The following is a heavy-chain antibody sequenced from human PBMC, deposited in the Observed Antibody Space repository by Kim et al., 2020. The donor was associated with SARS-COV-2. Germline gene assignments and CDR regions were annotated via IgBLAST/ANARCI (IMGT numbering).Heavy chain of an antibody. J-gene: IGHJ4*02. D-gene: IGHD5-12*01. V-gene: IGHV1-18*01. CDR2: ISAYNGNT. CDR1: GYTFTSYG. Sequence: ASVKVSCKASGYTFTSYGISWVRQAPGQGLEWMGWISAYNGNTNYAQKLQGRVTMTTDTSTSTAYMELRSLRSDDTAVYYCARDLGNGYKFPSGGFDYWGQGTLVTVSS. CDR3: ARDLGNGYKFPSGGFDY.